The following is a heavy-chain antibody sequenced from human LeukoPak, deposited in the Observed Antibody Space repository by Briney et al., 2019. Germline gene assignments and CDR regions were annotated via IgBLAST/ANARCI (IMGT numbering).Heavy chain of an antibody. D-gene: IGHD2-15*01. V-gene: IGHV3-21*01. Sequence: TGGSLRLSCAASGFTFSTYSVNWVRQAPGKGLEWVSSIISSSSYIYYADSVKGRFTISRDNAKNSLYLQMNSLRAEDTAVYYCARDPQYCSGGSCYSFDYWGQGTLVTVSS. J-gene: IGHJ4*02. CDR2: IISSSSYI. CDR1: GFTFSTYS. CDR3: ARDPQYCSGGSCYSFDY.